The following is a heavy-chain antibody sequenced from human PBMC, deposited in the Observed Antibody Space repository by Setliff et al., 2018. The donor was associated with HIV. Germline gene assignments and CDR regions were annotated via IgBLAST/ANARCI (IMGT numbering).Heavy chain of an antibody. Sequence: PSEPLSLTCAVYGGSFSDHYWTWIRQPPGKGLEWIGEINQSGIRNFNPSLKSRVTMPIDTPKNQFSLKLSSVTAADTAVYFCSRGGGFWSGQLDYWGQGTLVTVSS. V-gene: IGHV4-34*01. CDR2: INQSGIR. CDR3: SRGGGFWSGQLDY. J-gene: IGHJ4*02. D-gene: IGHD3-3*01. CDR1: GGSFSDHY.